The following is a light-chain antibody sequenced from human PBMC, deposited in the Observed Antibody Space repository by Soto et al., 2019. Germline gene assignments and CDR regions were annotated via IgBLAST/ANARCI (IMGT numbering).Light chain of an antibody. CDR3: QQYGSSPQYT. Sequence: EIVLTQSPGTLYLSPGERTTLSCRASQSVSSSYLAWYQQKHGQAPRLLIYGASSRATGIPDRFSGSGSGTDFTLTISRLEPEDFAVYYCQQYGSSPQYTFGQGTKLEIK. CDR2: GAS. CDR1: QSVSSSY. J-gene: IGKJ2*01. V-gene: IGKV3-20*01.